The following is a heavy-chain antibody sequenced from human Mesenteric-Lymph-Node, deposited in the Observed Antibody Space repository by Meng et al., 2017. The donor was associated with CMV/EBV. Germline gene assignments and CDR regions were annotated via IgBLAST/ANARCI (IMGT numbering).Heavy chain of an antibody. CDR2: ISSSGSTI. J-gene: IGHJ5*02. D-gene: IGHD5-24*01. CDR3: ARDTVRELEMATIVSGWFDP. CDR1: GFTFSDYY. Sequence: GESLKISCAASGFTFSDYYMSWIRQAPGKGLEWVSYISSSGSTIYYADSVKGRFTISRDNAKNSLYLQMNSLRAEDTAVYYCARDTVRELEMATIVSGWFDPWGQGTLVTVSS. V-gene: IGHV3-11*01.